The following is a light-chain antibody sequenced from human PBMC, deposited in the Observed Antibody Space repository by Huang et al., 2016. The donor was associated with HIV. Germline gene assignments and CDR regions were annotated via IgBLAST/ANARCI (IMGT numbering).Light chain of an antibody. J-gene: IGKJ2*01. CDR3: QQYNTYLYT. CDR1: QNINTW. Sequence: DIQMTQSPSTLSASVGDRVTITCRASQNINTWLAWYQQTPGKAPDLLIYRASSLQVGVPSRCPGRGAGTEFNLTITSLQPDDLGTYYCQQYNTYLYTFGQGTKLEI. CDR2: RAS. V-gene: IGKV1-5*03.